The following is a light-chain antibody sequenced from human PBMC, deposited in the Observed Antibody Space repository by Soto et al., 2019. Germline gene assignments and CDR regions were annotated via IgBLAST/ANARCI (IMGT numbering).Light chain of an antibody. Sequence: IVMTQSPATLSVSPGERAILSCRARQSVSNNVAWYQKKPGQAPRLLIYGASSRATRIPARFCGSGSGTEFTLSISSLPSEDFAIYYCQQYNNWPPLSFGGGTKVEIK. CDR3: QQYNNWPPLS. CDR2: GAS. J-gene: IGKJ4*01. CDR1: QSVSNN. V-gene: IGKV3-15*01.